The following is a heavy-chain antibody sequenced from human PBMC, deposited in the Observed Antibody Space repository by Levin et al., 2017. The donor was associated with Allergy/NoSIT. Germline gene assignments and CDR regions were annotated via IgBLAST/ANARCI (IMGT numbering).Heavy chain of an antibody. D-gene: IGHD3-22*01. CDR2: IYFSGIT. CDR1: GGSISSYY. J-gene: IGHJ3*02. Sequence: SQTLSLTCTVSGGSISSYYWSWIRQPPGKGLEWIGYIYFSGITNYNPSLKSRVTISVDTSKNQFSLKLSSVTAADTAVYYCARGYYYDNSGYPDAFDIWGQGTMVTVSS. V-gene: IGHV4-59*01. CDR3: ARGYYYDNSGYPDAFDI.